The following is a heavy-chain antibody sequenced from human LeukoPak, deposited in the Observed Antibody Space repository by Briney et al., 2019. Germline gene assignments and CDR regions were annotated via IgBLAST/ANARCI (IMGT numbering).Heavy chain of an antibody. CDR3: ARERTLTSCYDY. Sequence: ASVKVSCKASGYSPSDYGLSWVRQAPPQGLEWRGWISGNNGNTKYLQKFQGRVTMTTDTSTNTAYMELRSLRSDDTAVYYCARERTLTSCYDYWGQGTLVTVSS. CDR2: ISGNNGNT. D-gene: IGHD2-15*01. V-gene: IGHV1-18*01. J-gene: IGHJ4*02. CDR1: GYSPSDYG.